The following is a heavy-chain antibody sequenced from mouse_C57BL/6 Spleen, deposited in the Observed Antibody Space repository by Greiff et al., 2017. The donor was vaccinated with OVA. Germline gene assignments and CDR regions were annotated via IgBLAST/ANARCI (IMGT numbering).Heavy chain of an antibody. CDR1: GYAFSSSW. CDR2: IYPGDGDT. CDR3: ARGRITTVVDY. Sequence: VQLQQSGPELVKPGASVKISCKASGYAFSSSWMNWVKQRPGKGLEWIGRIYPGDGDTNYNGKFKGKATLTADKSSSTAYMQLSSLTSEDSAVYFCARGRITTVVDYWGQGTTLTVSS. V-gene: IGHV1-82*01. J-gene: IGHJ2*01. D-gene: IGHD1-1*01.